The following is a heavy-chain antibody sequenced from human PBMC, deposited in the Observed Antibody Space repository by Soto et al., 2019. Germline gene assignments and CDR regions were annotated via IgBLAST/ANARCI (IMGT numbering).Heavy chain of an antibody. D-gene: IGHD6-13*01. Sequence: SVKVSCKASGGTFSSYAISWVRQAPGQGLEWMGGIIPIFGTANCAQKFQGRVTVTADKSTSTAYMELSSLRSEDTAVYYCARDLRQLVGSYGMDVWGQGTTVTVSS. CDR2: IIPIFGTA. V-gene: IGHV1-69*06. CDR1: GGTFSSYA. CDR3: ARDLRQLVGSYGMDV. J-gene: IGHJ6*02.